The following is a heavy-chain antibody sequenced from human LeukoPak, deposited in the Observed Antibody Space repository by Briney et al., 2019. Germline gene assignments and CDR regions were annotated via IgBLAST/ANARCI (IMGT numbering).Heavy chain of an antibody. Sequence: ASVKVSCKASGYTFTSYYMHWVRQAPGQGLEWMGIINPSGGSTSYAQKFQGRVTMTRNTSISTAYMELSSLRSEDTAVYYCARDSAYYDSSGYYFGYWGQGTLVTVSS. CDR3: ARDSAYYDSSGYYFGY. D-gene: IGHD3-22*01. CDR1: GYTFTSYY. J-gene: IGHJ4*02. V-gene: IGHV1-46*01. CDR2: INPSGGST.